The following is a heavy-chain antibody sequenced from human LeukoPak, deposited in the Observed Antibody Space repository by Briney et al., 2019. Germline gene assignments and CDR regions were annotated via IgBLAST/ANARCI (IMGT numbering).Heavy chain of an antibody. CDR3: TTDPFGTGTDY. D-gene: IGHD1-1*01. CDR1: GFTFS. Sequence: GGSLRLSCVGSGFTFSVHWVRQVPGKGLEWLTFIRHDGTDQHYADSVRGRFTISRDNSKNTVYLQMNSLKTEDTAVYYCTTDPFGTGTDYWGQGTLVTVSS. CDR2: IRHDGTDQ. V-gene: IGHV3-30*02. J-gene: IGHJ4*02.